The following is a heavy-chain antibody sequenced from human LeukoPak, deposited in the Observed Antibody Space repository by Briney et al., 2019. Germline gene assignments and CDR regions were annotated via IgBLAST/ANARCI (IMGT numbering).Heavy chain of an antibody. V-gene: IGHV1-2*04. Sequence: ASVKVSCKASGYTFTGYYMHWVRQAPGQGLEWMGRINPNSGGTNYAQKFQGWVTMTRGTSISTAYMELSRLRSDDTAGYYCARSGYLHCSSTSCYTPTFDYWGQGTLVTVSS. CDR1: GYTFTGYY. J-gene: IGHJ4*02. CDR2: INPNSGGT. D-gene: IGHD2-2*02. CDR3: ARSGYLHCSSTSCYTPTFDY.